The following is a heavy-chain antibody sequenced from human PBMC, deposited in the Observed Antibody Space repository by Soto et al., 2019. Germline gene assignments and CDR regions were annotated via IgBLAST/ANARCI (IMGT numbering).Heavy chain of an antibody. J-gene: IGHJ6*02. D-gene: IGHD2-15*01. CDR2: IYYSGST. CDR1: GGSISSGGYY. CDR3: ASAKFLPDTVVKSIRYYYGMDV. V-gene: IGHV4-31*03. Sequence: SETLSLTCTVSGGSISSGGYYWSWIRQHPGKGLEWIGYIYYSGSTYYNPSLKSRVTISVDTSKNQFSLKLSSVTAADTAVYYCASAKFLPDTVVKSIRYYYGMDVWGQGTTVTVSS.